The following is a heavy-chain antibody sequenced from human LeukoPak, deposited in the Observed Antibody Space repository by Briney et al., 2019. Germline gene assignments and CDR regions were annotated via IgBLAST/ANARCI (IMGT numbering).Heavy chain of an antibody. V-gene: IGHV4-59*01. J-gene: IGHJ4*02. CDR2: IYYSGIT. CDR1: GASISSYY. Sequence: SETLFLTCSVSGASISSYYWSWIRQAPGRGLECIGYIYYSGITNYHPSLKSRVIISADTSKNQFSLKLSSVTAADTAVYYCARARGIIVVPDYWGQGTLVTVSS. D-gene: IGHD2-2*01. CDR3: ARARGIIVVPDY.